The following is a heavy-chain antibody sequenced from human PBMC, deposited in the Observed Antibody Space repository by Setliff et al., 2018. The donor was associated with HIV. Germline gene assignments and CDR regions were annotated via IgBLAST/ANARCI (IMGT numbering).Heavy chain of an antibody. D-gene: IGHD3-22*01. J-gene: IGHJ3*02. CDR3: ARVSGYYSFDAFDI. CDR1: GYIFTSQH. CDR2: INPSGGST. Sequence: ASVKVSCKTSGYIFTSQHLHWVRQAPGQGLEWMGIINPSGGSTSYAQKFQGRVTMTRDTSTSTVYMELSSLRSEDTAVYYCARVSGYYSFDAFDIWGQGTMVTVSS. V-gene: IGHV1-46*01.